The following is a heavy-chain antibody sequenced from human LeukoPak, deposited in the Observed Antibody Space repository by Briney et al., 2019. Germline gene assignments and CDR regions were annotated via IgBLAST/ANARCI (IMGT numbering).Heavy chain of an antibody. CDR2: MNPNSGNT. V-gene: IGHV1-8*01. CDR1: GYTFTSYD. CDR3: ARGLGAAAAPDY. D-gene: IGHD6-13*01. J-gene: IGHJ4*02. Sequence: VASVKVSCKASGYTFTSYDINWVRQATGQGLEWMGWMNPNSGNTGYAQKFQGRVTMTRNTSISTAYMELSSLRSEDTAVYYCARGLGAAAAPDYWGQGTLVTFSS.